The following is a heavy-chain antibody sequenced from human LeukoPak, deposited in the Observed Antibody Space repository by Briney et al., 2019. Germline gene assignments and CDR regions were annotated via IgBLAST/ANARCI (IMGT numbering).Heavy chain of an antibody. Sequence: GESLKISCKGSGYSFTSYWIGWVRQMPGKGLEWMGIIYPGDSDTRYSPSFQGQVTISADKSISTAYLQWSSLKASDTAMYYCAAYGINGIPGAECYFDYWGQGTLVTVSS. CDR2: IYPGDSDT. CDR3: AAYGINGIPGAECYFDY. J-gene: IGHJ4*02. V-gene: IGHV5-51*01. D-gene: IGHD4-17*01. CDR1: GYSFTSYW.